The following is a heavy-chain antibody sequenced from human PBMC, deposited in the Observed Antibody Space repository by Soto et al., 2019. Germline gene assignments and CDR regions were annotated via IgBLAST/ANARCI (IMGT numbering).Heavy chain of an antibody. CDR1: GFTFSDYA. Sequence: VQLVESGGGVVQPGRSLRLSCAASGFTFSDYAMHWVRQAPGKGLEWVAVVSHDGRNTHYADSVKGRFTIYGDSSKNTVSVEMTSLRAEDTDVYYCAKGGRQWLVTADFNYCGQGALVTVSS. D-gene: IGHD6-19*01. V-gene: IGHV3-30*18. J-gene: IGHJ4*02. CDR3: AKGGRQWLVTADFNY. CDR2: VSHDGRNT.